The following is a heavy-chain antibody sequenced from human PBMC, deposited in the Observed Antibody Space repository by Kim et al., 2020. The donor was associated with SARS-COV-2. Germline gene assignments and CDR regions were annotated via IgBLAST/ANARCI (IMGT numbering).Heavy chain of an antibody. CDR1: GYTFTGYY. V-gene: IGHV1-2*02. CDR3: ARAVPYYYGSGTRGWFDP. D-gene: IGHD3-10*01. Sequence: ASVKVSCKASGYTFTGYYMHWVRQAPGQGLEWMGWINPNSGGTNYAQKFQGRVTMTRDTSISTAYMELSRLRSDDTAVYYCARAVPYYYGSGTRGWFDPWGQGTLVTVSS. CDR2: INPNSGGT. J-gene: IGHJ5*02.